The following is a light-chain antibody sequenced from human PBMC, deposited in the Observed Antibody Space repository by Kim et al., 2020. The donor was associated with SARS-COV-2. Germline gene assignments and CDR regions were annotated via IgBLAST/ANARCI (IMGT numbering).Light chain of an antibody. CDR1: SSNIGSNT. V-gene: IGLV1-44*01. CDR3: AAWDDSLNGVV. J-gene: IGLJ2*01. CDR2: SNN. Sequence: QSVLTQPPSASGTPGQRVTISCSGSSSNIGSNTVNWYQQLPGTAPKLLIYSNNQRTSGVPDRFSGSKSATSASLAISGLQSEDEADYYCAAWDDSLNGVVFGGGTQLTVL.